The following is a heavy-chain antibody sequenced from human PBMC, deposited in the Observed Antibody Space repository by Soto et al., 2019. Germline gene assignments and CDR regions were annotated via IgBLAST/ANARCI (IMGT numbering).Heavy chain of an antibody. D-gene: IGHD3-22*01. CDR3: ARGWGYFDSSGFPYLYAMDV. V-gene: IGHV3-7*01. CDR1: VFTFGTYW. CDR2: IKEDGSEK. Sequence: GGCLRLSCAASVFTFGTYWMSWVRQAPGKGREWVANIKEDGSEKYYVDSVEGRFTISRDNAKNSLYLQMTSLRAEDTALYYCARGWGYFDSSGFPYLYAMDVWGQGTTVTVSS. J-gene: IGHJ6*02.